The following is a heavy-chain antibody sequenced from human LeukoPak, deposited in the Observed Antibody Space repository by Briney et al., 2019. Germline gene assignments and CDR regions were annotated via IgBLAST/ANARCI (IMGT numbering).Heavy chain of an antibody. CDR2: ISSSSSYM. Sequence: GGSLRLSCAASGFTFSSYSMNWVRQAPGKGLEWVSSISSSSSYMYYADSVKGRFTISRDNAKNSLYLQMNSLRAEDTAVYYCASGIQLWLSDYWGQGTLVTVSS. V-gene: IGHV3-21*01. D-gene: IGHD5-18*01. CDR1: GFTFSSYS. J-gene: IGHJ4*02. CDR3: ASGIQLWLSDY.